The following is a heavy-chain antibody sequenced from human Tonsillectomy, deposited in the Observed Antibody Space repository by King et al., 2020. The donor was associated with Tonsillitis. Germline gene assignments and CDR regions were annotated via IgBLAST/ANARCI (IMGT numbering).Heavy chain of an antibody. CDR3: ARNDFNRFDP. CDR1: GGSISSGSYY. CDR2: IYYSGNT. J-gene: IGHJ5*02. V-gene: IGHV4-39*01. D-gene: IGHD2-21*02. Sequence: HLQLQESGPGLVKPSETLSLTCTVSGGSISSGSYYWGWIRHPPEKGLEWIGSIYYSGNTFYNPSLKSRVTISVDTSKNQFSLNLSSVTAADTAVYYCARNDFNRFDPWGQGTLVTVSS.